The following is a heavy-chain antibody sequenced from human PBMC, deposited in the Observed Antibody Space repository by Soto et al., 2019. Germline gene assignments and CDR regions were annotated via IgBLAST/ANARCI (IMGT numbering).Heavy chain of an antibody. D-gene: IGHD3-10*01. V-gene: IGHV1-69*13. CDR3: ARGLRMRTMVRGADYYYYGMDV. J-gene: IGHJ6*02. Sequence: ASVKVSCKASGGTFSSYAISWVRQAPGQGLEWMGGIIPIFGTANYAQKFQGRVTITADESTSTAYMELSSLRSEDTAVYYCARGLRMRTMVRGADYYYYGMDVWGQGTTVTVSS. CDR1: GGTFSSYA. CDR2: IIPIFGTA.